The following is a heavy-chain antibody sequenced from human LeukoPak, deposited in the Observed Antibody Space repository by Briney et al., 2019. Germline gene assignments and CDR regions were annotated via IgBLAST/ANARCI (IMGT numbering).Heavy chain of an antibody. CDR2: TWHDGSKK. CDR1: GFTFSSYD. V-gene: IGHV3-33*01. CDR3: GRGAFSSSSYYYYGLDV. D-gene: IGHD6-6*01. Sequence: GGSLRLSCAASGFTFSSYDMHWVRQAPGKGLEWVAVTWHDGSKKYYVDSVKGRFTVSRDNSKNMMFLQVNSLRAEDTAVYYCGRGAFSSSSYYYYGLDVWGQGTTVTVSS. J-gene: IGHJ6*02.